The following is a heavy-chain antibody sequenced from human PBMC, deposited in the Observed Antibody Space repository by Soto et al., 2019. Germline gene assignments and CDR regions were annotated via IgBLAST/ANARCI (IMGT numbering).Heavy chain of an antibody. J-gene: IGHJ5*02. Sequence: SETLSLTCTVSGGSISSSSYYWGWIRQPPGKGLEWVGNIYYSGSTYYNPSLKSRVTMSMATSKNQFSLKLNSVTTADTAVYYCARHAGRIGENSTFDTWGQGTLVTVSS. D-gene: IGHD3-10*01. V-gene: IGHV4-39*01. CDR1: GGSISSSSYY. CDR2: IYYSGST. CDR3: ARHAGRIGENSTFDT.